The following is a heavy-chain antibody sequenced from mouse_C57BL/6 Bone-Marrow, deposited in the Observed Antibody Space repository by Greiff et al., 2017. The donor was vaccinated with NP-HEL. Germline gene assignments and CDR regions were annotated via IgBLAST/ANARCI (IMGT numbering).Heavy chain of an antibody. D-gene: IGHD3-2*02. CDR3: ARRARGSSGYFYAMDY. V-gene: IGHV1-76*01. CDR2: IYPGSGNT. Sequence: QVHLQQSGAELVRPGASVKLSCKASGYTFTDYYINWVKQRPGQGLEWIARIYPGSGNTYYNEKFKGKATLTAEKSSSTAYMQLSSLTSEDSAVYFCARRARGSSGYFYAMDYWGQGTSVTVSS. J-gene: IGHJ4*01. CDR1: GYTFTDYY.